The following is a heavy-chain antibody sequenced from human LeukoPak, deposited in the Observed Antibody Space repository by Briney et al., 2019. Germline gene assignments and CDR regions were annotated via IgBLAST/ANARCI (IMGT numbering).Heavy chain of an antibody. Sequence: PSETLSLTCAVYGGSFSGYYWSWIRQPPGKGLEWIGEINHSGSTNYNPSLKSRVTISVDTSKNQFSLKLSSVTAADTAVYYCARSAVLWFGELVRGWFDPWGQGTLVTVSS. CDR3: ARSAVLWFGELVRGWFDP. V-gene: IGHV4-34*01. J-gene: IGHJ5*02. D-gene: IGHD3-10*01. CDR1: GGSFSGYY. CDR2: INHSGST.